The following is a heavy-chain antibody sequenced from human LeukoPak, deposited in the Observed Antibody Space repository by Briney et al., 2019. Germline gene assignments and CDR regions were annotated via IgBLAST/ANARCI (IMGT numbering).Heavy chain of an antibody. CDR2: IYYSGST. CDR1: GGSISSSSYY. CDR3: ARKLYGSGSYPMDY. D-gene: IGHD3-10*01. Sequence: SETLSLTCTVSGGSISSSSYYWGWIRQPPGKGLEWIGSIYYSGSTYYNPPLKSRVTISVDTSKNQFSLKLSSVTAADTAVYYCARKLYGSGSYPMDYWGQGTLVTVSS. J-gene: IGHJ4*02. V-gene: IGHV4-39*01.